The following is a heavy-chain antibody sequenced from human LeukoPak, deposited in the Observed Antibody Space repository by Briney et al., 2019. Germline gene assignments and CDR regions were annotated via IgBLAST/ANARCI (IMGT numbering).Heavy chain of an antibody. CDR1: GGSINSVSYY. J-gene: IGHJ3*01. D-gene: IGHD1-26*01. Sequence: SQTLSLTCTVSGGSINSVSYYWSWIRQPAGKGLEWIGRIYNSGSTDYNPSLKSRVTISVDTSKNQFSLKLTSVTAADTAVYYCARSYLWELLGVAFDLWGQGTMVTVSS. CDR2: IYNSGST. CDR3: ARSYLWELLGVAFDL. V-gene: IGHV4-61*02.